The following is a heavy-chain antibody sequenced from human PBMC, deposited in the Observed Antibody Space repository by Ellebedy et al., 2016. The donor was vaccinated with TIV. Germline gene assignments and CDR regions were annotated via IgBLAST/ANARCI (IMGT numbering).Heavy chain of an antibody. J-gene: IGHJ5*02. Sequence: GESLKISXAASGFNFRAYGMHWVRQAPGKGLEWVADIWYDGSNKYYADSVKGRFTISRDNSKNTLYLQMNSLRAEDTAVYYCARDPDGCGGDCYSWFDPWGQGTLVTVSS. V-gene: IGHV3-33*01. CDR1: GFNFRAYG. CDR2: IWYDGSNK. D-gene: IGHD2-21*02. CDR3: ARDPDGCGGDCYSWFDP.